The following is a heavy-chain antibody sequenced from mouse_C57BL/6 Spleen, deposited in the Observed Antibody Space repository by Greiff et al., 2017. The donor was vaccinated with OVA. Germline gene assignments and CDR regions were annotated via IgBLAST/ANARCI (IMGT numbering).Heavy chain of an antibody. CDR2: IDPETGGT. J-gene: IGHJ1*03. Sequence: QVQLQQSGAELVRPGASVTLSCKASGYTFTDYEMHWVKQTPVHGLEWIGAIDPETGGTAYNQKFKGKAILTADKSSSTAYMELRSLTSADSAVYYCTRLAYGSSLSWYFDVWGTGTTVTVSS. CDR1: GYTFTDYE. CDR3: TRLAYGSSLSWYFDV. D-gene: IGHD1-1*01. V-gene: IGHV1-15*01.